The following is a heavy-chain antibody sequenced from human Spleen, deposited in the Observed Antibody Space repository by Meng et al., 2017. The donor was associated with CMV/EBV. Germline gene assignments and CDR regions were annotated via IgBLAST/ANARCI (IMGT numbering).Heavy chain of an antibody. CDR3: ARDRFLTGYFREYYYYHPMDV. V-gene: IGHV1-18*01. Sequence: ASVQVSCKASGYMFYSYGISWVRRAPGQGLEWMGWVSGYNGNTNYTQKLQGRVSMTIDTSASTAYMVLRSLRSDDTAVYYCARDRFLTGYFREYYYYHPMDVWGQGTTVTVSS. CDR2: VSGYNGNT. CDR1: GYMFYSYG. J-gene: IGHJ6*02. D-gene: IGHD3-9*01.